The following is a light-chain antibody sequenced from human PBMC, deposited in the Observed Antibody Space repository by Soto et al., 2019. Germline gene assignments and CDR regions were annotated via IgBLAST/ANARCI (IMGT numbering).Light chain of an antibody. Sequence: QSALTQPASVSGSPGQSITISCTGTSSDVGGYNYVSWYQQHPGKAPKLMIYEVSNRPSGVSDRFSGSKSGNTASLTISGRRGEEECDYYCSSYGSSSTLIVGGGTKLTVL. CDR2: EVS. V-gene: IGLV2-14*01. J-gene: IGLJ2*01. CDR1: SSDVGGYNY. CDR3: SSYGSSSTLI.